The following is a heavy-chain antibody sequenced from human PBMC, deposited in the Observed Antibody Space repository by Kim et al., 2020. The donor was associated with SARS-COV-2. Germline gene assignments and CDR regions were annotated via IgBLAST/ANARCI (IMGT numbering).Heavy chain of an antibody. CDR1: GFTFRNYA. CDR2: INDRGDGT. V-gene: IGHV3-23*01. J-gene: IGHJ4*02. D-gene: IGHD4-4*01. CDR3: ARDLPENSHHFDY. Sequence: GGSLRLSCAASGFTFRNYAMGWVRQAPGKGLEWVSAINDRGDGTYYAGSVRGRFTISRDNSGNTVHLQMNSLGVDDTALYYCARDLPENSHHFDYGCQ.